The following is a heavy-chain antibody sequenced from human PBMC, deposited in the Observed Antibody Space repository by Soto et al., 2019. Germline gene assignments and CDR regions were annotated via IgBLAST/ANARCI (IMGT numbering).Heavy chain of an antibody. J-gene: IGHJ6*02. V-gene: IGHV4-4*07. CDR1: AGSIRSSY. CDR2: IYTRLDT. CDR3: ACVGEDVYYGMDV. Sequence: SETRSLPCSLFAGSIRSSYCNWLRPPAGKGLEWIGRIYTRLDTNHNPSFKRRDTMSVYTSKNDISRRLSSWTAANTTVYTCACVGEDVYYGMDVWGQGTTVTVSS.